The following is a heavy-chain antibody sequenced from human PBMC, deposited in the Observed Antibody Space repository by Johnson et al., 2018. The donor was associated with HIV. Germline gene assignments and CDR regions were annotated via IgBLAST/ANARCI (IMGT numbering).Heavy chain of an antibody. D-gene: IGHD6-13*01. CDR3: ARDFESAAGI. V-gene: IGHV3-66*01. J-gene: IGHJ3*02. CDR1: GFTFSSNY. CDR2: IYSGGST. Sequence: VQLVESGGGVVQPGRSLRLSCAASGFTFSSNYMSWVRQAPGKGLEWVSVIYSGGSTYYADSVKGRFTISRDNSKNTLYLPMNSLRAEDTAVYYCARDFESAAGIWGQGTMVTVSS.